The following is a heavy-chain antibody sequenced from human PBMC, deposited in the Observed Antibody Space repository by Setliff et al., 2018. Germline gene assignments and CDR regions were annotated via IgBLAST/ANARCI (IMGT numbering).Heavy chain of an antibody. J-gene: IGHJ4*02. D-gene: IGHD5-18*01. CDR3: ARVDTAMASSFDY. Sequence: ASVKVSCKASGYTFTSHYMHWVRQAPGLGLEWMGTINPSSGRTSYAQKFQGRVTMTRDTSTSTVYMELSSLRSEDTAVYYCARVDTAMASSFDYWGQGTLVTVSS. V-gene: IGHV1-46*01. CDR2: INPSSGRT. CDR1: GYTFTSHY.